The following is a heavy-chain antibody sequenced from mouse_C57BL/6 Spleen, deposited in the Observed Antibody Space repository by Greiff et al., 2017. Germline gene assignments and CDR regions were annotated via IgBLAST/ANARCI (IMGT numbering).Heavy chain of an antibody. CDR3: AREGGLMDY. J-gene: IGHJ4*01. CDR1: GYSITSGYY. CDR2: ISYDGSN. V-gene: IGHV3-6*01. Sequence: EVKLVESGPGLVKPSQSLSLTCSVTGYSITSGYYWNWIRQFPGNKLEWMGYISYDGSNNYNPSLKNRISITRDTSKNQFFLKLNSVTTEDTATYYCAREGGLMDYWGQGTSVTVSS.